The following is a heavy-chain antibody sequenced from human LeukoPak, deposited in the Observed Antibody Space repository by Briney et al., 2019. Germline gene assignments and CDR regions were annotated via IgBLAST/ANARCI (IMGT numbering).Heavy chain of an antibody. D-gene: IGHD6-19*01. Sequence: PGGSLRLSCAASGFTFDDYSMHWVRQAPGKGLEWVSLISWDGSSTYYADSVKGRFTISRDNSKNSLYLQMNSLRTEDAALFYCAKGAKTTGWLLDFWGQGTLVTVSS. CDR3: AKGAKTTGWLLDF. V-gene: IGHV3-43*01. CDR1: GFTFDDYS. J-gene: IGHJ4*02. CDR2: ISWDGSST.